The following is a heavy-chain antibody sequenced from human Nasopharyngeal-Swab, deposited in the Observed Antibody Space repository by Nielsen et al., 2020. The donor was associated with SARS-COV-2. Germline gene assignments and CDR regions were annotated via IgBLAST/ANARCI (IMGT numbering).Heavy chain of an antibody. J-gene: IGHJ4*02. Sequence: GGSLRLSCAASGFTFSSYWIHWVRQAPGKGLGWVSRLYTDGITANYADSVKGRFTISRDNANNTVYLQMNSLRAEDTAVYYCTRGCGGDCHGIDYWGRGTLVTASS. CDR2: LYTDGITA. D-gene: IGHD2-21*02. V-gene: IGHV3-74*01. CDR1: GFTFSSYW. CDR3: TRGCGGDCHGIDY.